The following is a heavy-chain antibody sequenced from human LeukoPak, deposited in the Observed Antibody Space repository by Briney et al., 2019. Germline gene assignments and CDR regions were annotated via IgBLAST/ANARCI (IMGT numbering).Heavy chain of an antibody. V-gene: IGHV3-74*01. D-gene: IGHD7-27*01. Sequence: PGPSLRHSCAASGFSFSNFWMHWGRQAPGEGLVWVSRISPDGSETTSADSVKGRFTISRDNAKNTLYLQLSSLRAEDTAVYYCARDMWGSFDYWGQGALVTVSS. CDR2: ISPDGSET. J-gene: IGHJ4*02. CDR1: GFSFSNFW. CDR3: ARDMWGSFDY.